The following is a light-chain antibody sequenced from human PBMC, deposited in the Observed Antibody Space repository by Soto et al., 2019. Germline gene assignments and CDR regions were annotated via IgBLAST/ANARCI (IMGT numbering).Light chain of an antibody. V-gene: IGLV7-46*01. Sequence: QAVVTQEPSLTVSRGGTVSLTCGSNTGAVTIGHYPYWFQQKPGQAPRTLVYDTNNRHSWTPARFSGSLLGGKAALTLSGAQPEDEADYYCLISSGGARVFGGGTNLTVL. J-gene: IGLJ3*02. CDR3: LISSGGARV. CDR2: DTN. CDR1: TGAVTIGHY.